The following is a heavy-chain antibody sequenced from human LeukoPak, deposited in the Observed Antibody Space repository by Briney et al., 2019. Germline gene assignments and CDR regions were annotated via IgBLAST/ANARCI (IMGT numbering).Heavy chain of an antibody. CDR3: ARRATPDTYYYDSSGYYPPDY. Sequence: GESLKISCKGSGYSFTSYWIGWVRQMPGKGLEWMGIIYPGDSDTRYSPSFQGQVTISADKSISTAYLQWSSLKASDTAMYYRARRATPDTYYYDSSGYYPPDYWGQGTLVTVSS. CDR2: IYPGDSDT. D-gene: IGHD3-22*01. J-gene: IGHJ4*02. CDR1: GYSFTSYW. V-gene: IGHV5-51*01.